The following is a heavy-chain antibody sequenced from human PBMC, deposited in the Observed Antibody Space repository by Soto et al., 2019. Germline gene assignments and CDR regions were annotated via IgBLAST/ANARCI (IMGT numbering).Heavy chain of an antibody. J-gene: IGHJ4*02. D-gene: IGHD2-15*01. CDR2: ILHTGHT. CDR1: GDSFSSSNG. Sequence: QVQLQESVPGLVEPSGTLSLTCGVSGDSFSSSNGWTWIRQPPGKGLERIGDILHTGHTDYSPSLRSRITIAIDTAKKEFCLRLTSVTATDTAVYYCARSPSRVDGKWCFDYWGPGALVTVSS. V-gene: IGHV4-4*02. CDR3: ARSPSRVDGKWCFDY.